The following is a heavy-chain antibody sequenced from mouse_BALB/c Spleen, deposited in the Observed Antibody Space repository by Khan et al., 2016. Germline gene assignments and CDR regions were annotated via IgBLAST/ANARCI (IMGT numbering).Heavy chain of an antibody. CDR3: ASYDSSGSFFDY. CDR1: GDSITSGY. Sequence: EVQLQESGPSLVKPSQTLSLTCSVTGDSITSGYWNWIRKFSGNKLEYMVYISYSGSTYYTPSLKSRISITRDTSNHQYYLQLNSVTTEDTATYYCASYDSSGSFFDYWGQGTTLTVSS. D-gene: IGHD3-2*01. CDR2: ISYSGST. V-gene: IGHV3-8*02. J-gene: IGHJ2*01.